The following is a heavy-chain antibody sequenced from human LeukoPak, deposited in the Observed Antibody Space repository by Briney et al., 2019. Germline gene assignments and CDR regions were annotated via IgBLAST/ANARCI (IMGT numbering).Heavy chain of an antibody. V-gene: IGHV1-69*06. CDR3: AGDSSEVDAFDI. J-gene: IGHJ3*02. CDR2: IIPIFGTA. D-gene: IGHD3-22*01. Sequence: SVKVSCKASGGTFSSYAISWVRRAPGQGLEWMGGIIPIFGTANYAQKFQGRVTITADKSTSTAYMELSSLRSEDTAVYYCAGDSSEVDAFDIWGQGTMVTVSS. CDR1: GGTFSSYA.